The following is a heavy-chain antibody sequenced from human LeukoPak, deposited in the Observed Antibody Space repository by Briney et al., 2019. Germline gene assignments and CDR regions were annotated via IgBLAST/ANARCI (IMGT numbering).Heavy chain of an antibody. CDR1: EFTFSSYS. Sequence: GESLRLSCAASEFTFSSYSMNWVRQAPGKGLEWVSSISSSSSYIYYADSVKGRFTISRDNAKNSLYLQMNSLRAEDTAVYYCARDSSGYYESGVGYFDYWGQGTLVTVSS. D-gene: IGHD3-22*01. CDR2: ISSSSSYI. V-gene: IGHV3-21*01. J-gene: IGHJ4*02. CDR3: ARDSSGYYESGVGYFDY.